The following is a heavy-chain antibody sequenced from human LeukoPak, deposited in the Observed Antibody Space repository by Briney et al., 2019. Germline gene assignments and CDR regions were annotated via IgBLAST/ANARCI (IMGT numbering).Heavy chain of an antibody. CDR3: AHRHCSSTSCYGYFDY. V-gene: IGHV2-5*02. Sequence: ESGPTLVKPTQTLTLTCTFSGFSLSTSGVGVDWIRRPPGKALEWLALIYWDDDKRYSPSLKSRLTITKDTSKNQVVLTMTNMDPVDTATYYCAHRHCSSTSCYGYFDYWGQGTLVTVSS. D-gene: IGHD2-2*01. CDR2: IYWDDDK. J-gene: IGHJ4*02. CDR1: GFSLSTSGVG.